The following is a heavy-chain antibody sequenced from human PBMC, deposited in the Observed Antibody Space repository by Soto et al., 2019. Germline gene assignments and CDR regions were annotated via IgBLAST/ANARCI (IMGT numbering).Heavy chain of an antibody. D-gene: IGHD3-16*01. CDR1: GGTFSSYA. CDR3: ARFVGEGPHDYYFDY. Sequence: AASVKVSCKASGGTFSSYAISWVRQAPGQGLEWMGGIIPIFGTANYAQKFQGRVTITADESTSTAYMELSSLRSEDTAVYYCARFVGEGPHDYYFDYWGQGTLVTVSS. J-gene: IGHJ4*02. V-gene: IGHV1-69*13. CDR2: IIPIFGTA.